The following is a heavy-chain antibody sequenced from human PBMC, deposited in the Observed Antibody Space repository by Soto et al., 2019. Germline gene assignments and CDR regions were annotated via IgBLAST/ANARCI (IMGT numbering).Heavy chain of an antibody. CDR3: ARLPRYSSCPFFFQAEDGIRDTVPVSAFLLNRSSDL. D-gene: IGHD6-19*01. V-gene: IGHV1-3*01. Sequence: QRIEWIGWMNAGNGNTKYSQKFKGRVTITRDTSASTAYMELSSLRSEDTAVYYCARLPRYSSCPFFFQAEDGIRDTVPVSAFLLNRSSDL. CDR2: MNAGNGNT. J-gene: IGHJ2*01.